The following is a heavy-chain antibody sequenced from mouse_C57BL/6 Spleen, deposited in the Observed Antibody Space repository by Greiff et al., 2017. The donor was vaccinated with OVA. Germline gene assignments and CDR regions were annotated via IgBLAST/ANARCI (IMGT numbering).Heavy chain of an antibody. CDR2: INPNNGGT. J-gene: IGHJ3*01. V-gene: IGHV1-26*01. D-gene: IGHD4-1*01. CDR1: GYTFTDYY. Sequence: VQLQQSGPELVKPGASVKISCKASGYTFTDYYMTWVKQSHGKSLEWIGDINPNNGGTSYNQKFKGKATLTVDKSSSTAYMELRSLTSEDSAVYYCARSNWDRAYWGQGTLVTVSA. CDR3: ARSNWDRAY.